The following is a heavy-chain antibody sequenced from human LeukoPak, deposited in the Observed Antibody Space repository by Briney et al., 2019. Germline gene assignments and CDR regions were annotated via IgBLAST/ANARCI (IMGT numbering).Heavy chain of an antibody. V-gene: IGHV4-39*07. J-gene: IGHJ4*02. CDR2: IYYSGST. CDR1: GGSISSSSYY. Sequence: PSETLSLTCTVSGGSISSSSYYWGWIRQPPGKGLEWIGSIYYSGSTYYNPSLKSRVTISVDTSKNQFSLKLSPVTAADTAVYYCARGGAVAGYVDYWGQGTLVTVSS. D-gene: IGHD6-19*01. CDR3: ARGGAVAGYVDY.